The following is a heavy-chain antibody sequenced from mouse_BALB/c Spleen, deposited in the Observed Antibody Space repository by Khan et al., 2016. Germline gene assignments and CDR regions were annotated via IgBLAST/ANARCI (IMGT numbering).Heavy chain of an antibody. D-gene: IGHD1-1*01. Sequence: EVELVESGGGLVQPGGSRKLSCAASGFTFSSFGMHWVRQAPEKGLEWVAYISSGSSTIYYADTVKGRFTISRDNPKNTLFLQMTSLRSEDTAMYYSATEVSYGSSYNYAMDYWGQGTSVTVSS. CDR1: GFTFSSFG. CDR3: ATEVSYGSSYNYAMDY. J-gene: IGHJ4*01. V-gene: IGHV5-17*02. CDR2: ISSGSSTI.